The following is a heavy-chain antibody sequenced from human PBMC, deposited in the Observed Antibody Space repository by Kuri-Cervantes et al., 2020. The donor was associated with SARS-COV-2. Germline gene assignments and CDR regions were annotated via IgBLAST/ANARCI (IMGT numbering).Heavy chain of an antibody. CDR3: ARPPDPVGSGYGMDV. CDR2: IIPIFGKA. V-gene: IGHV1-69*13. J-gene: IGHJ6*02. CDR1: GCTFSSYA. Sequence: SVKVSCKASGCTFSSYAISWVRQAPGQGLDWMGGIIPIFGKANYAQKFQGRVTITAEESTSTAYKELSSLRSEETAVYYCARPPDPVGSGYGMDVWGQGTTVTVSS. D-gene: IGHD3-10*01.